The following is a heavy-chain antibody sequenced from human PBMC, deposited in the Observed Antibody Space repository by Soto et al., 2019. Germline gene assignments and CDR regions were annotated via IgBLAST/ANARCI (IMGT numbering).Heavy chain of an antibody. J-gene: IGHJ4*02. Sequence: QITLKESGPTLVKPTQTLTLTCTFSGFSLSTSGVGVGWIRQPPGKALEWLAVIYWDDDKRYSPSLKSRLTITKDTSKNQVVLTMINMDPVDTATYYCAQTRELYGSGSSDVDYWGQGTLVTVSS. D-gene: IGHD3-10*01. CDR2: IYWDDDK. CDR3: AQTRELYGSGSSDVDY. V-gene: IGHV2-5*02. CDR1: GFSLSTSGVG.